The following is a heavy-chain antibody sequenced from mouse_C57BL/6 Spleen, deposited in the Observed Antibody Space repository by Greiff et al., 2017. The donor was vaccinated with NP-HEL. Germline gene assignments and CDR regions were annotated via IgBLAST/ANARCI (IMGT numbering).Heavy chain of an antibody. J-gene: IGHJ3*01. CDR3: ARRLGSSEAWFAY. CDR1: GYTFTSYW. D-gene: IGHD1-1*01. CDR2: INPSNGGT. V-gene: IGHV1-53*01. Sequence: VKLQQPGTELVKPGASVKLSCKASGYTFTSYWMHWVKQRPGQGLEWIGNINPSNGGTNYNEKFKSKATLTVDKSSSTAYMQLSSLTSEDSAVYYCARRLGSSEAWFAYWGQGTLVTVSA.